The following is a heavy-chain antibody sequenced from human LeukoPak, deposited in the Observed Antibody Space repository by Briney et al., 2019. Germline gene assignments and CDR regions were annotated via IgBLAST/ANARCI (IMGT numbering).Heavy chain of an antibody. D-gene: IGHD3-9*01. CDR1: GGSISSIKYF. V-gene: IGHV4-30-4*01. CDR2: IYYSGSA. CDR3: ARDSYYDLLTGYYPYYYYGMDV. Sequence: SETLSLTCTVSGGSISSIKYFWTWVRQPPGKGLEWLGYIYYSGSAYYNPSLAGRVAISLDTSKNQFSLKLHSVTAADTAVYYCARDSYYDLLTGYYPYYYYGMDVWGQGTTVTVSS. J-gene: IGHJ6*02.